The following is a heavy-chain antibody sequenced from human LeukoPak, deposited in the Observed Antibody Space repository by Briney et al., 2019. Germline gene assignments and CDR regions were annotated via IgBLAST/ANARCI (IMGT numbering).Heavy chain of an antibody. D-gene: IGHD3-22*01. CDR2: ISYDGSNK. CDR3: VTVVVITS. CDR1: GFTFSSYA. Sequence: GGSLRLSCAASGFTFSSYAMHWVRQAPGKGLEWVAVISYDGSNKYYADSVKGRFTISRDNSKNTLYLQMNSLRAEDTAVYYCVTVVVITSWGQGTLVTVSS. J-gene: IGHJ4*02. V-gene: IGHV3-30-3*01.